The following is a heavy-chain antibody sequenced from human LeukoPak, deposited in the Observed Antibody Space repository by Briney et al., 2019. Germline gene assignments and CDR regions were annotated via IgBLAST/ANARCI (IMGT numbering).Heavy chain of an antibody. J-gene: IGHJ4*02. CDR1: GGTFRSYA. CDR3: ARSTYQLLYGRFDY. CDR2: IIPIFGTA. D-gene: IGHD2-2*02. V-gene: IGHV1-69*05. Sequence: SVKVSCKASGGTFRSYAISWVRHAPGQGLEWMGGIIPIFGTANYAQKFQGRVTITTDESTSTAYMELSSLRSEDTAVYYCARSTYQLLYGRFDYWGQGTLVTVSS.